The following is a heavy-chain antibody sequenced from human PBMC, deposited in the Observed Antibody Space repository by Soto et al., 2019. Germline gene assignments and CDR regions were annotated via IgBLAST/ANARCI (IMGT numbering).Heavy chain of an antibody. D-gene: IGHD6-19*01. CDR1: GGSVSSGSYY. V-gene: IGHV4-61*01. CDR2: IYYSVST. Sequence: QVQLQESGPGLVKPSETLSLTCTVSGGSVSSGSYYWSWIRQPPGKGLEWIGYIYYSVSTNYNPSLKSRVTISVDTSKNQFSLKRSSVTAADTAVYYCARGIDGWYQGRYYYGMDVWGQGTTVTVSS. CDR3: ARGIDGWYQGRYYYGMDV. J-gene: IGHJ6*02.